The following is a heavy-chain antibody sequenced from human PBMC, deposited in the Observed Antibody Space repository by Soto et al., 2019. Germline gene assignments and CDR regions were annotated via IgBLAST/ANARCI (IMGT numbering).Heavy chain of an antibody. J-gene: IGHJ4*02. Sequence: LRLSCAASGFTFSSYGMHWVRQAPGKGLEWVAVISYDGSNKYYADSVKGRFTISRDNSKNTLYLQMNSLRAEDTAVYYCAKDTLTVSGGNLDYWGQGTLVTVSS. CDR1: GFTFSSYG. CDR3: AKDTLTVSGGNLDY. V-gene: IGHV3-30*18. D-gene: IGHD2-15*01. CDR2: ISYDGSNK.